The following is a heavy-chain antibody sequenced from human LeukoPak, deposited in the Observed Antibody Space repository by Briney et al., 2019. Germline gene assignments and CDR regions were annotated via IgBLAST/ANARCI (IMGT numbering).Heavy chain of an antibody. CDR2: IYPADSDT. D-gene: IGHD5-12*01. CDR1: GYRFTNSW. CDR3: ARVTYSGYVGFDP. Sequence: GESLKISFKGSGYRFTNSWIGWVRQMPGKGLEWMGIIYPADSDTRYSPSFQGQVTISADKSISTAYLQWSSLEASDTAMYYCARVTYSGYVGFDPWGQGTLVTVSS. V-gene: IGHV5-51*01. J-gene: IGHJ5*02.